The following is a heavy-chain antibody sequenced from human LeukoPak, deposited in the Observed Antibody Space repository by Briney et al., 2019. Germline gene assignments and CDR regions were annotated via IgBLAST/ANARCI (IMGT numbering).Heavy chain of an antibody. CDR1: EFTFSSYG. Sequence: GGSLRLSCAASEFTFSSYGMHWVRQAPGKGLEWVAFIRYDGSNKYYADSVKGRFTISRDNSKNTLYLQMNSLRAEDTAVYYCAKDRAHYDFWSGIFDYWGQGTLVTVSS. D-gene: IGHD3-3*01. CDR3: AKDRAHYDFWSGIFDY. J-gene: IGHJ4*02. CDR2: IRYDGSNK. V-gene: IGHV3-30*02.